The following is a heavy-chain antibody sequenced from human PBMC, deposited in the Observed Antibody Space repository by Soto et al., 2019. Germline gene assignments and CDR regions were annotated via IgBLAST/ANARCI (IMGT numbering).Heavy chain of an antibody. CDR1: GFTFSSYG. Sequence: GGSLRLSCAASGFTFSSYGMHWVRQAPGKGLEWVAVIWYDGSNKYYADSVKGRFTISRDNSKNTLYLQMNSLRAEDTAVYYCARSRQQLVPDVYYFDYWGQGTLVTVSS. CDR2: IWYDGSNK. D-gene: IGHD6-13*01. CDR3: ARSRQQLVPDVYYFDY. J-gene: IGHJ4*02. V-gene: IGHV3-33*01.